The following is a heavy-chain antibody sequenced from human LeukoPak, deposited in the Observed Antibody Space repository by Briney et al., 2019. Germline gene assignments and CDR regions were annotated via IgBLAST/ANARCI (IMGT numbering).Heavy chain of an antibody. CDR2: IKPNSGDT. CDR1: GFTLTDY. D-gene: IGHD2-2*01. J-gene: IGHJ6*03. V-gene: IGHV1-2*02. CDR3: ARADSVPAGDYHYWYMDV. Sequence: GASVKVSCKASGFTLTDYIHWVRQDPRQGLQWRGWIKPNSGDTDYAQKFQGRVTMTRDTSISTVYMELSSLRSDDTAVYYCARADSVPAGDYHYWYMDVWGKGTTVTVSS.